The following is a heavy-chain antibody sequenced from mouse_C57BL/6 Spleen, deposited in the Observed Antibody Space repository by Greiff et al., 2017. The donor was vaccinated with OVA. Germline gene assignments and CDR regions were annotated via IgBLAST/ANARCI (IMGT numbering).Heavy chain of an antibody. D-gene: IGHD2-1*01. Sequence: VQLVESGPGLVAPSESLSISCTASGFSFTSYGVDWVRQPPGKGLEWLGVIWGGGSTNYNSALMSRLSISKDNSKSQVFLKMNSLQTDDTAIYYCAKRGLGNYYAMDYWGQGTSVTVSS. V-gene: IGHV2-9*01. CDR2: IWGGGST. CDR3: AKRGLGNYYAMDY. CDR1: GFSFTSYG. J-gene: IGHJ4*01.